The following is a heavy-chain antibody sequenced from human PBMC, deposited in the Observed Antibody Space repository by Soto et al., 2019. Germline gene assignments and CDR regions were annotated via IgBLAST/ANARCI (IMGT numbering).Heavy chain of an antibody. V-gene: IGHV4-59*01. Sequence: SETLSLTCTVSGGSISSYYWSWIRQPPGKGLEWIGYVYYSGSTRDNPSLKSRVTISVDTSKNQFSLKLSSVTAADTAVYYCARGQGGYSYPNWFDPWGQGTLVTVSS. D-gene: IGHD5-18*01. CDR3: ARGQGGYSYPNWFDP. J-gene: IGHJ5*02. CDR1: GGSISSYY. CDR2: VYYSGST.